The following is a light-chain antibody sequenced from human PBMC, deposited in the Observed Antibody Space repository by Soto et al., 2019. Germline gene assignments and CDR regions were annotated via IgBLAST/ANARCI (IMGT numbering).Light chain of an antibody. V-gene: IGKV3-15*01. Sequence: IGRTDSQASRSVSSGERATHTCMACQNIHTNLACYQQKPGQAPRLLIYGASTRATGISARFSGSGSGTEFTLTISSLQSEDFAVYYCQQYNNWPPITFGQGTRLEIK. CDR1: QNIHTN. CDR2: GAS. CDR3: QQYNNWPPIT. J-gene: IGKJ5*01.